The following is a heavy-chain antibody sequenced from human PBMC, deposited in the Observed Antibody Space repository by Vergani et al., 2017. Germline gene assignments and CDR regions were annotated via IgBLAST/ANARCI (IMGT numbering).Heavy chain of an antibody. J-gene: IGHJ4*02. CDR3: ARHTTYTDS. Sequence: QLQLQESGPGLVKPSETLSLTCTVSGGSISSSSYYWGWIRQPPGKGLEWMGIIYPADSDTRYSPSFQGQVTISADKSISTAFLQWDSLKASDTALYYCARHTTYTDSWGQGTLVTVSS. V-gene: IGHV4-39*07. D-gene: IGHD1-1*01. CDR1: GGSISSSSYY. CDR2: IYPADSDT.